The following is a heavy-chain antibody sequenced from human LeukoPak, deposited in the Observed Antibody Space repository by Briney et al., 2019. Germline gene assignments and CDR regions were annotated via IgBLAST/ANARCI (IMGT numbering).Heavy chain of an antibody. CDR2: ISGSST. CDR1: GFTFSSYA. J-gene: IGHJ4*02. Sequence: GGSLRLSCAASGFTFSSYAMSWVRQAPGKGLKWVSSISGSSTYYADSVKGRFTISKDTSKNTLYLQMNSLRAEDTAVYYCAKEEWLGKMNYFDHWGQGTLVTVSS. CDR3: AKEEWLGKMNYFDH. V-gene: IGHV3-23*01. D-gene: IGHD6-19*01.